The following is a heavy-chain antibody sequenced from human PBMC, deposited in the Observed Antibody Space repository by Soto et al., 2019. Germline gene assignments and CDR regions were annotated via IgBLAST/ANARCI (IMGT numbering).Heavy chain of an antibody. D-gene: IGHD1-1*01. CDR3: ARLVRGGGELLGESEYYFDY. CDR1: GFTFSSYS. J-gene: IGHJ4*02. Sequence: GGSLRLSCAASGFTFSSYSMNWVHQAPGKGLEWVSYISSSSSTIYYADSVKGRFTISRDNAKNSLYLQMNSLRDEDTAVYYCARLVRGGGELLGESEYYFDYWGQGTLVTVSS. CDR2: ISSSSSTI. V-gene: IGHV3-48*02.